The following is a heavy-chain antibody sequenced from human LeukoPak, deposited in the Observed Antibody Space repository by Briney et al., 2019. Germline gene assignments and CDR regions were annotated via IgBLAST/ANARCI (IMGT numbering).Heavy chain of an antibody. CDR2: INPNSGGT. CDR1: GYTFTGYC. Sequence: ASVKVSCKASGYTFTGYCMHWVRQAPGQGLEWMGWINPNSGGTNYAQKFQGWVTMTRDTSISTAYMELSRLRSDDTAVYYCARGISRQLWFLENWFDPWGQGTLVTVSS. CDR3: ARGISRQLWFLENWFDP. J-gene: IGHJ5*02. V-gene: IGHV1-2*04. D-gene: IGHD5-18*01.